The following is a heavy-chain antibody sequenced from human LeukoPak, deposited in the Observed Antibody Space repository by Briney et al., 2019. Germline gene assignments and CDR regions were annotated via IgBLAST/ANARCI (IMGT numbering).Heavy chain of an antibody. CDR2: IWYDGSNK. D-gene: IGHD6-19*01. V-gene: IGHV3-33*01. Sequence: GGSLRLSCAASGFTFSSHGMHWVRQAPGKGLEWVAVIWYDGSNKDYAESVKGRFTIFRDSSKNTLYLEMNNLRAEDTAVYYCARVIAVAATIYWGQGTLVTVSS. CDR1: GFTFSSHG. CDR3: ARVIAVAATIY. J-gene: IGHJ4*02.